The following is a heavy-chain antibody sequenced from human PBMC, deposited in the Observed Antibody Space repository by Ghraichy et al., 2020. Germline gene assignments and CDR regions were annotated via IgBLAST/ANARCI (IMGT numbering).Heavy chain of an antibody. CDR1: GFTFSTYS. CDR2: ISSSGSSM. V-gene: IGHV3-21*01. D-gene: IGHD5-24*01. CDR3: ASSPGYNRKYYFDY. J-gene: IGHJ4*02. Sequence: LSLTCAASGFTFSTYSMTWVRRAPGKGLEWVASISSSGSSMYYADSVEGRFSISRDNAKNSLYLQMNSLRAEDTAVYYCASSPGYNRKYYFDYWGQGTLVTVSS.